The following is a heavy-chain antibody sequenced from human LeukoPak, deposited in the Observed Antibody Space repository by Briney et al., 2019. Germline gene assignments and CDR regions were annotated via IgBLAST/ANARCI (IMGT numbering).Heavy chain of an antibody. CDR1: GGSISSGSYY. J-gene: IGHJ5*02. D-gene: IGHD1-1*01. Sequence: ASQTLSLTCTVSGGSISSGSYYWSWIRQPAGKGLEWIRRIYTSGSTNYNPSLKSRVTISVDTSKNQFSLKLSSVTAADTAVYYCAREERPKLSFDPWGQGTLVTVSS. V-gene: IGHV4-61*02. CDR3: AREERPKLSFDP. CDR2: IYTSGST.